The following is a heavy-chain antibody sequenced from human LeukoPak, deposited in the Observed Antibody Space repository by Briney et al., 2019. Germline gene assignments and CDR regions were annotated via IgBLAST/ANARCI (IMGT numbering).Heavy chain of an antibody. D-gene: IGHD3-10*01. CDR3: SSVYYGSGSYPNYR. V-gene: IGHV3-15*01. CDR2: IKTKTDGEKT. Sequence: GGSLRLSCATSGLTFNIAWMTWVRQAPGKGLEWVARIKTKTDGEKTDYAAPVEGRFSISRDDSKETLYLQLDSLRSEDTAVYYCSSVYYGSGSYPNYRWDQGTLVTVSS. CDR1: GLTFNIAW. J-gene: IGHJ5*02.